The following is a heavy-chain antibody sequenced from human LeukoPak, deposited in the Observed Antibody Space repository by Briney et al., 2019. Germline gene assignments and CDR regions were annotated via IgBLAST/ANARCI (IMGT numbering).Heavy chain of an antibody. D-gene: IGHD3-16*01. CDR2: IYHSGST. Sequence: PSETLSLTCAVSGGSISSSNWWSWVRPPPGKGLEWIGEIYHSGSTNYNPSLKSRVTISVDKSKNQFSLKLSSVTAADTAVYYCARGGVSRRQRFDYWGQGTLVTVSS. CDR1: GGSISSSNW. J-gene: IGHJ4*02. CDR3: ARGGVSRRQRFDY. V-gene: IGHV4-4*02.